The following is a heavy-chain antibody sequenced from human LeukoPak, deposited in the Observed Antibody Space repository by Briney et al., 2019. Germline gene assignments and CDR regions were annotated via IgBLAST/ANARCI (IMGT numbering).Heavy chain of an antibody. Sequence: PGRSLRLSCAASGFTFDDYAMHWVRQAPGKGLEWVSGISWNSGSIGYADSVKGRFTISRDNAKNSLYLQMNSLRAEDTALYYCAKEAGAVAGTRHFDYWGQGTLVTVSS. CDR3: AKEAGAVAGTRHFDY. J-gene: IGHJ4*02. CDR1: GFTFDDYA. V-gene: IGHV3-9*01. CDR2: ISWNSGSI. D-gene: IGHD6-19*01.